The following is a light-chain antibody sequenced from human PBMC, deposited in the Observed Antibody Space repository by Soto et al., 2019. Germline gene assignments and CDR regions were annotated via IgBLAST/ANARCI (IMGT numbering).Light chain of an antibody. Sequence: QSALTQPASVSGSPGQSITISCTGTSSDVGGYDYVSWYQQHPSKAPKLIIYEVSARPSGVSNRFSGSKSGNTASLTISGLQAEDEADYYCSSYTSSNTLMFGGGTKLTVL. CDR1: SSDVGGYDY. V-gene: IGLV2-14*01. CDR2: EVS. CDR3: SSYTSSNTLM. J-gene: IGLJ3*02.